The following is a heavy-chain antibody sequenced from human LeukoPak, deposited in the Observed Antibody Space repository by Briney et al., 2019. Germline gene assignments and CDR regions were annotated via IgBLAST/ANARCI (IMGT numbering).Heavy chain of an antibody. Sequence: SVKVSCKASGGTFSSYAISWVRPAPGQGLEWMGRIIPILGIANYAQKFQGRVTITADKSTSTAYMELSSLRSEDTAVYYCARQAGSGSYYNVRLDYWGQGTLVTVSS. CDR1: GGTFSSYA. J-gene: IGHJ4*02. V-gene: IGHV1-69*04. CDR3: ARQAGSGSYYNVRLDY. D-gene: IGHD3-10*01. CDR2: IIPILGIA.